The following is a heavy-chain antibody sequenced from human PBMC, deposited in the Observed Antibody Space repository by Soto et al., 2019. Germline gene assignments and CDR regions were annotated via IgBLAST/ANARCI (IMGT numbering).Heavy chain of an antibody. J-gene: IGHJ5*02. V-gene: IGHV3-21*01. Sequence: GGSLRLSCAASGFTFSSYSMNWVRQAPGKGLEWVSSISSSSSYIYYADSVKGRFTISRDNAKNSLYLQMNSLRAEDTAVYYCARGRMYCSSTSCYQGCFDPWGQGTRVTVSS. CDR2: ISSSSSYI. CDR3: ARGRMYCSSTSCYQGCFDP. D-gene: IGHD2-2*01. CDR1: GFTFSSYS.